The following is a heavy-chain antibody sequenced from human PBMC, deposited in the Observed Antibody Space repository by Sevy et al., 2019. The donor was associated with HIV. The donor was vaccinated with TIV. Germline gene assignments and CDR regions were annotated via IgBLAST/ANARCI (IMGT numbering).Heavy chain of an antibody. CDR3: ARGGGLSPHHWLDP. CDR2: IIPIFGSA. V-gene: IGHV1-69*13. CDR1: GGTFSSYG. Sequence: ASVKFSCKASGGTFSSYGITWVRQAPGQGLEWMGEIIPIFGSANYGQTFQGRVTMTADQSTSTAYMELGSLGSDDPAVYYCARGGGLSPHHWLDPWGQGTLVTVSS. D-gene: IGHD3-16*01. J-gene: IGHJ5*02.